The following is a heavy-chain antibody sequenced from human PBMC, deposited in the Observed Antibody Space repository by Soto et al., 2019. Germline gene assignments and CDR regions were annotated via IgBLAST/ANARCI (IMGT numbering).Heavy chain of an antibody. J-gene: IGHJ6*02. CDR1: GGSISSGGYY. Sequence: QVQLQESGPGLVKPSQTLSLTCTVSGGSISSGGYYWSWIRQHPGKGLECIGYIYYSGSTYYNPSLKCRVTISMDTSKSQFSLKLSSVTAADTAVYYCARGGYYFYYGMDVWGQGTTVTVSS. D-gene: IGHD2-15*01. CDR2: IYYSGST. CDR3: ARGGYYFYYGMDV. V-gene: IGHV4-31*03.